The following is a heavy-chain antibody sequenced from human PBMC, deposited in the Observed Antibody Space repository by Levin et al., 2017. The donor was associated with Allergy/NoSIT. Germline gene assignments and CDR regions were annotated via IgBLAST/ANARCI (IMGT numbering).Heavy chain of an antibody. Sequence: SETLSLTCTVSGGSISSSSYYWGWIRQPPGKGLEWIGSIYYSGSTYYNPSLKSRVTISVDTSKNQFSLQLSSVTAADTAVYDCAFEWIQTAETAGFDYWGQGTLVTVSS. CDR3: AFEWIQTAETAGFDY. J-gene: IGHJ4*02. CDR1: GGSISSSSYY. V-gene: IGHV4-39*01. CDR2: IYYSGST. D-gene: IGHD5-18*01.